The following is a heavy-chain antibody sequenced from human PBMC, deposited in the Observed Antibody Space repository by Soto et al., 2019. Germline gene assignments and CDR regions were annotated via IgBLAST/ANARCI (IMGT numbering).Heavy chain of an antibody. Sequence: SLKISCAASGFTFDDYAMHWVRQAPGKGLEWVSGISWNSGSIGYADSVKGRFTISRDNAKNSLYLQMNSLRAEDTALYYCAKVAYSSGWYYFDYWGQGTLVTVSS. J-gene: IGHJ4*02. D-gene: IGHD6-19*01. CDR3: AKVAYSSGWYYFDY. CDR2: ISWNSGSI. V-gene: IGHV3-9*01. CDR1: GFTFDDYA.